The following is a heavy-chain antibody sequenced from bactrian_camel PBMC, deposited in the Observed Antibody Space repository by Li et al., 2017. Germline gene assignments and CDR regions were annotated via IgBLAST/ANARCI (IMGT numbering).Heavy chain of an antibody. V-gene: IGHV3S59*01. Sequence: DVQLVESGGGSVQAGGSLRLTCSSSGDFNKGDCMAWFRQVPGKEREGVAGIVLPYGYTYYADSVKGRFTISRDSAKNTLYLQLNSLKPEDTAIYYCTRAYYYGMDYWGKGTQVTVS. J-gene: IGHJ7*01. CDR1: GDFNKGDC. CDR2: IVLPYGYT.